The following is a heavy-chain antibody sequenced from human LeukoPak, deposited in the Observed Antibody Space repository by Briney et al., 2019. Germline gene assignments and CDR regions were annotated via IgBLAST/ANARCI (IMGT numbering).Heavy chain of an antibody. J-gene: IGHJ4*02. D-gene: IGHD2-2*01. CDR1: GYTFTGYH. CDR3: ARDYCSSTSCLFDY. V-gene: IGHV1-2*06. CDR2: INPNSGDT. Sequence: ASVKVSCKASGYTFTGYHMHWVRRAPGQGLEWMGRINPNSGDTNYAQKFQGRVTMTRDTSISTAYMELSRLRTDDTAVYYCARDYCSSTSCLFDYWGQGALVTVSS.